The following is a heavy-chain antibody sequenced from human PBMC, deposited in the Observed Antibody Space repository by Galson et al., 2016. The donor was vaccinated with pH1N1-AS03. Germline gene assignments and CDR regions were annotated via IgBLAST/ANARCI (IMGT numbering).Heavy chain of an antibody. D-gene: IGHD7-27*01. CDR1: GGSFSGYS. CDR3: ARRANWGFAGRQNWFDP. V-gene: IGHV4-34*01. Sequence: ETLSLTCAVYGGSFSGYSCSWIRQPPGKGLEWIGEINHSGSTNYNPSLKSRVTMSVDMAKNLISLNMTSVAAAEPAVYYCARRANWGFAGRQNWFDPWGQGTLVTVSS. J-gene: IGHJ5*02. CDR2: INHSGST.